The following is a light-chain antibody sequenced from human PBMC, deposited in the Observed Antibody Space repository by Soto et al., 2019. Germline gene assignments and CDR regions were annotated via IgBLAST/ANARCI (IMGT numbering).Light chain of an antibody. CDR3: QSYDSSLNGWV. Sequence: QSVLTQPPSVSGAPGQRVTISCTGSSSNIGAGYDVHWYQQLPGTAPKLLIYGNNNRPSGVPDRFSGSKSGTSASLAITGLHAEDEADYYCQSYDSSLNGWVFGGGTTVTVL. CDR2: GNN. J-gene: IGLJ3*02. V-gene: IGLV1-40*01. CDR1: SSNIGAGYD.